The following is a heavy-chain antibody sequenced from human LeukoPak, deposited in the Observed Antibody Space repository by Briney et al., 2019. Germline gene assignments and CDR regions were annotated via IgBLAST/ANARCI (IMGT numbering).Heavy chain of an antibody. Sequence: SETLSLTCTVSGGSISGSTYFWGWIRQPPGKGLGWIGEINHSGSTNYNPSLKSRVTISVDTSKNQFSLKLSSVTAADTAVYYCARSYCSSTSCFPMDYWGQGTLVTVSS. D-gene: IGHD2-2*01. CDR3: ARSYCSSTSCFPMDY. J-gene: IGHJ4*02. V-gene: IGHV4-39*07. CDR1: GGSISGSTYF. CDR2: INHSGST.